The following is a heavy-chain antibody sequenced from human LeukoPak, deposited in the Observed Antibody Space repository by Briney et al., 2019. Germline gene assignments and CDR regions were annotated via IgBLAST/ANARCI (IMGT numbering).Heavy chain of an antibody. J-gene: IGHJ3*02. V-gene: IGHV3-30*03. D-gene: IGHD1-26*01. CDR2: ISYDGSNK. CDR1: GFTFSSYG. Sequence: GRSLRLSCAASGFTFSSYGIHWVRQAPGKGLEWVAVISYDGSNKYCADSVKGRFTISRDNSKNSLYLQLNSLRAEDTAVYYCARDRSGSYGGYDAFDIWGQGTMVTVSS. CDR3: ARDRSGSYGGYDAFDI.